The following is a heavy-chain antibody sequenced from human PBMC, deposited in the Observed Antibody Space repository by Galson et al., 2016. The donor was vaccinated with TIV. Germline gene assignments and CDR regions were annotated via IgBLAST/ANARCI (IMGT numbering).Heavy chain of an antibody. Sequence: QSGAEVKKPGESLKISCKHSGYGFVDYWIVWVRQRPGKGLEWMGIVYLGDSVTRYSPSFQGQVDISADKSSNTAYLQWSSLQASDTAMYYCARTAGGIDQWGQGTLVTVSS. CDR2: VYLGDSVT. V-gene: IGHV5-51*01. CDR1: GYGFVDYW. J-gene: IGHJ4*02. D-gene: IGHD1-26*01. CDR3: ARTAGGIDQ.